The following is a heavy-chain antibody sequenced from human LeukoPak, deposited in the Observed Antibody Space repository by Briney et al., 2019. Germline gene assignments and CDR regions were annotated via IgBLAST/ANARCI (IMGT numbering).Heavy chain of an antibody. CDR1: GYSFTSYW. V-gene: IGHV5-51*01. CDR3: ARGVVVRGVNYFDY. D-gene: IGHD3-10*01. Sequence: GESLQISCKGSGYSFTSYWIGWVRPMPGKGLEWMGIIYPGDSDTRYSPSFQGQVTMSADKSISTAYLQWTSLKASDTAMYYCARGVVVRGVNYFDYWGQGTLVTVSS. CDR2: IYPGDSDT. J-gene: IGHJ4*02.